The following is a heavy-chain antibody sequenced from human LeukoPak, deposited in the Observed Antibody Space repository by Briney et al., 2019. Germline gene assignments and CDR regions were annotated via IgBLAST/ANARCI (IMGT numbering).Heavy chain of an antibody. CDR3: VAATVGADVFDI. J-gene: IGHJ3*02. D-gene: IGHD6-25*01. V-gene: IGHV3-13*04. CDR1: GFTFSRYD. Sequence: GGSLRLSCAASGFTFSRYDMHWVRQATGKSLEWVSGISTTGDTYYPDSVKGRFTISRENAKNSLYLQMNSLRAGDTAVYYCVAATVGADVFDIWGQGTMVTVSS. CDR2: ISTTGDT.